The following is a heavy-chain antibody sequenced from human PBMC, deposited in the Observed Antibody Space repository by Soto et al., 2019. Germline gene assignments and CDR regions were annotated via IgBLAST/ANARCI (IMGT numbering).Heavy chain of an antibody. D-gene: IGHD3-16*02. V-gene: IGHV4-39*01. CDR1: GGSISSSSYY. CDR2: IYYSGST. J-gene: IGHJ4*02. CDR3: ARHKHWGELSLWDY. Sequence: QLQLQESGPGLVKPSETLSLTCTVSGGSISSSSYYWGWIRQPPGKGLEWIGRIYYSGSTYYNPSLSSRVTICVDTSKSRCSLKLSSVTAADPAVYYCARHKHWGELSLWDYWGKGTLVTVSS.